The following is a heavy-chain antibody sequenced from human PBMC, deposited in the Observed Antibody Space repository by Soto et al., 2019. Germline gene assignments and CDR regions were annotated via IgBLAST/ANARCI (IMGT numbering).Heavy chain of an antibody. V-gene: IGHV3-74*01. J-gene: IGHJ4*02. Sequence: QAGGSLRLSCAASGFTFNNFWMYWVRQTPEKGLVWVSGINSDGTTTIYADSVKGRFTISRDNAKNTLYLQMNSLTGEDTAIYYCGSDIRWDQGTLVTVSS. CDR1: GFTFNNFW. CDR2: INSDGTTT. CDR3: GSDIR.